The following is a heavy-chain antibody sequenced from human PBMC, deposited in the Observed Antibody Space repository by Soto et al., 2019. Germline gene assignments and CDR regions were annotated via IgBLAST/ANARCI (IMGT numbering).Heavy chain of an antibody. CDR2: ISTSSSTI. CDR1: GFTFSSYS. V-gene: IGHV3-48*01. CDR3: ARTGYMDF. Sequence: EVQLVESGGGLVQPGGSLRLSCAASGFTFSSYSMNWVRQAPGKGLEWVSYISTSSSTIYYADSVKGRFTISRDNAKNSLYLQMTSLRAEDTALYFCARTGYMDFWGKGTTVTVSS. J-gene: IGHJ6*03.